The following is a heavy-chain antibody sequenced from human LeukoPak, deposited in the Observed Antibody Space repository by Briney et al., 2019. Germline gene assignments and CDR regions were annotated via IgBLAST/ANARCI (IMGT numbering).Heavy chain of an antibody. CDR2: INPNSGVT. V-gene: IGHV1-2*02. CDR1: GYSFTGYY. CDR3: ARGDYYDSSGYLDSRNNWFDP. J-gene: IGHJ5*02. D-gene: IGHD3-22*01. Sequence: ASVKVSCKASGYSFTGYYMHWVRQAPGLGLEWMGWINPNSGVTNYAQKFQGRVTMTRDTSMSTVYMEPTRLRSDDTAVYYCARGDYYDSSGYLDSRNNWFDPWGQGTLVTVSS.